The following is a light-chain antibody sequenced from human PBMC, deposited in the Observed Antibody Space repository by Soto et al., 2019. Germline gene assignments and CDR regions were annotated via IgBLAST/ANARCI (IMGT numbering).Light chain of an antibody. CDR2: DAS. V-gene: IGKV1-5*01. CDR1: QNINKR. J-gene: IGKJ4*01. CDR3: QQYNKWPLT. Sequence: DIQSTQSPFTLSASVGDRVTITCRASQNINKRLAWHQQKTGKAHKVLIYDASNLKSGVPSRFSGSGSGTEFILKIRSMEHDEFAVYYCQQYNKWPLTVGGGTKVDIK.